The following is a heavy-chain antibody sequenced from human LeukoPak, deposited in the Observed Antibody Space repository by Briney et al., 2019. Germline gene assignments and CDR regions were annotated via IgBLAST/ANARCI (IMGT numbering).Heavy chain of an antibody. J-gene: IGHJ6*03. Sequence: ASVTVSCKASGYIFIGYYVHWVRQAPGQGLEWMGWINPNSGGTYFAQKFQGRVTMTRDTSISTAYMELSRLRSDDTAVYYCARDGTYYYGSGSYSKAYYYYMDVWGKGTTVTISS. CDR2: INPNSGGT. CDR3: ARDGTYYYGSGSYSKAYYYYMDV. V-gene: IGHV1-2*02. D-gene: IGHD3-10*01. CDR1: GYIFIGYY.